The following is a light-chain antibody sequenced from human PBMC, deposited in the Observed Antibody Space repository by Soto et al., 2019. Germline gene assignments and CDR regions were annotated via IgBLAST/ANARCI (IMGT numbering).Light chain of an antibody. V-gene: IGKV2D-29*01. J-gene: IGKJ2*01. CDR3: LQRIQLPYT. CDR2: EVS. CDR1: QSLLYSDGKTY. Sequence: DIVMTQTPLSLSVTPGQPASISCKSSQSLLYSDGKTYLYWYLQKPGQPPQILIYEVSNRFSGVPNRFSGSGSGTDFYLKISRVGGEDVWDYYFLQRIQLPYTFGQGTKLEIK.